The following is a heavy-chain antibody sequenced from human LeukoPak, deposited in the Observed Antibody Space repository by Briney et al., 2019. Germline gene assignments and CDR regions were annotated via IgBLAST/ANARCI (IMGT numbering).Heavy chain of an antibody. CDR2: ILWDGGET. D-gene: IGHD4-17*01. V-gene: IGHV3-9*01. J-gene: IGHJ6*02. CDR1: GLTFTDSG. CDR3: TRDMRPGGADV. Sequence: PGGSLSPSRSMAGLTFTDSGVEWVRLVAGECLGWVLGILWDGGETGYADSVKGRFTIYRDKVKNFLYLQMNSLRVEDNALYFCTRDMRPGGADVWGQGTTVTVSS.